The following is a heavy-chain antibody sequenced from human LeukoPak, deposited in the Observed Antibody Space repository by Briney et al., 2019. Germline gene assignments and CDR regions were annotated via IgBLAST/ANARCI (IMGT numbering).Heavy chain of an antibody. CDR2: ISYSGST. D-gene: IGHD5-12*01. J-gene: IGHJ4*02. CDR1: GGSINNFY. CDR3: ARRGGYTGYDRD. V-gene: IGHV4-59*08. Sequence: SETLSLTCTISGGSINNFYWSWIRQPPGKGLEWIGYISYSGSTNYSPSLKSRVAISFDTSNNHFSLKLSSVTAADTAVYYCARRGGYTGYDRDWGQGTLVTVSS.